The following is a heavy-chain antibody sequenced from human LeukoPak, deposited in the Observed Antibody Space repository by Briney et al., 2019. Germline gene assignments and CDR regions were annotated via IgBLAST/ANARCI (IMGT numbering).Heavy chain of an antibody. CDR3: ARRAGAYSHPYDY. V-gene: IGHV3-53*01. D-gene: IGHD4/OR15-4a*01. J-gene: IGHJ4*02. Sequence: GGSLRLSCTVSGFTVSSNSMSWVRQAPGKGLELVSFIYSGTIHYSDSVKGRFTISRDNSKTTLYLQMNSLRAEDTAVYYCARRAGAYSHPYDYWGQGTLATVSS. CDR1: GFTVSSNS. CDR2: IYSGTI.